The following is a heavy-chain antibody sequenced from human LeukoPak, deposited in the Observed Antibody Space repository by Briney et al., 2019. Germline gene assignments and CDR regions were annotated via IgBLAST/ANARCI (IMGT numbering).Heavy chain of an antibody. CDR1: GGSFSGYY. V-gene: IGHV4-34*01. D-gene: IGHD6-19*01. Sequence: SETLSLTCAVYGGSFSGYYWSWIRQPPGKGLEWIGEINHSGSTNYNPSLKSRVTISVDTSKNQFSLKLSSVTAADTVVYYCARERWLVRVTFDYWGQGTLVTVSS. J-gene: IGHJ4*02. CDR2: INHSGST. CDR3: ARERWLVRVTFDY.